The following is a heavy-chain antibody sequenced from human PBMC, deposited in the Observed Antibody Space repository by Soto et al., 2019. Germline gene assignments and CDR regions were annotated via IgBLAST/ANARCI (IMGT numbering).Heavy chain of an antibody. CDR2: ISSRSDI. CDR3: AREYTAWPLAYGLDV. Sequence: GGSLRLSCVGSGFTFSTYSINWVRQAPGKGLEWVSSISSRSDIYYADSVKGRFTISRDNAKNSVSLQMSSLRAEDTAVYYCAREYTAWPLAYGLDVWGQGTTVTVSS. D-gene: IGHD2-2*02. J-gene: IGHJ6*02. CDR1: GFTFSTYS. V-gene: IGHV3-21*01.